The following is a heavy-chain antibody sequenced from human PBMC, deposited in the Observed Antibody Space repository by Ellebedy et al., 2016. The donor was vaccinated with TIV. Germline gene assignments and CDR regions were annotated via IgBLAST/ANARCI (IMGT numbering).Heavy chain of an antibody. J-gene: IGHJ3*02. CDR3: ARHRDDILTGYYAFDI. CDR1: GGSISSGDYY. Sequence: LRLXXTVSGGSISSGDYYWSWIRQPPGKGLEWIGYIYYSGSTYYNPSLKSRVTISVDTSKNQFSLKLSSVTAADTAVYYCARHRDDILTGYYAFDIWGQGTMVTVSS. D-gene: IGHD3-9*01. CDR2: IYYSGST. V-gene: IGHV4-30-4*01.